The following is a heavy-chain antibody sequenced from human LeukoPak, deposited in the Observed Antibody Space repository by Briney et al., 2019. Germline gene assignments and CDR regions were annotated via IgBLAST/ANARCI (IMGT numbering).Heavy chain of an antibody. CDR1: GFTFNNYA. D-gene: IGHD3-3*01. J-gene: IGHJ4*02. CDR3: AKAEYYDFWSGYYTGNPLDY. Sequence: PGRSLRLSCAASGFTFNNYAMHWVRQAPGKGLEWVAVKSYDGSNKYYADSVKGRFTISRDNSKNTLYLQMNSLRAEDTAVYYCAKAEYYDFWSGYYTGNPLDYWGQGTLVTVSS. CDR2: KSYDGSNK. V-gene: IGHV3-30-3*01.